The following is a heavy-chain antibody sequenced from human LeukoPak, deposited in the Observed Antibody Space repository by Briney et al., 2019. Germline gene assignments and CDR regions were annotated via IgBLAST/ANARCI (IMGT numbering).Heavy chain of an antibody. D-gene: IGHD3-22*01. CDR1: GGTFSSYA. CDR2: IIPIFGTA. Sequence: ASVKVSCKASGGTFSSYAISWVRQAPGQGLEWMGGIIPIFGTANYAQKFQGRVTITADESTSTAYTELSSLRSEDTAVYYCARATYYYDSSGYSLFGYWGQGTLVTVSS. V-gene: IGHV1-69*13. CDR3: ARATYYYDSSGYSLFGY. J-gene: IGHJ4*02.